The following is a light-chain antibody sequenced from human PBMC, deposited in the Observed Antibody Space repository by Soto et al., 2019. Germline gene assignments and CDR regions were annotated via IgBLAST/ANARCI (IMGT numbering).Light chain of an antibody. Sequence: PGARVTLSCRASQSVSSSYLTWYQQKPGQAPRLLIYGASTRATGIPARFSGSGSGTDFTPTISSLQPEDFAVYYCQAPAFGQGTKV. CDR3: QAPA. V-gene: IGKV3D-7*01. CDR2: GAS. J-gene: IGKJ1*01. CDR1: QSVSSSY.